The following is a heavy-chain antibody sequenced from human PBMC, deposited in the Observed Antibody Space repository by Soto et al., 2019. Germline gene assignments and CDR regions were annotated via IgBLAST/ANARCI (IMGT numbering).Heavy chain of an antibody. CDR3: AISTIFGVVINYGMDV. CDR2: ISYDGSNK. Sequence: GGSLRLSCAASGFTFSSYAMHWVRQAPGKGLEWVAVISYDGSNKYYADSVKGRFTISRDNSKNTLYLQMNSLRAEDTAVYYCAISTIFGVVINYGMDVWGQGTTVTVSS. CDR1: GFTFSSYA. V-gene: IGHV3-30-3*01. J-gene: IGHJ6*02. D-gene: IGHD3-3*01.